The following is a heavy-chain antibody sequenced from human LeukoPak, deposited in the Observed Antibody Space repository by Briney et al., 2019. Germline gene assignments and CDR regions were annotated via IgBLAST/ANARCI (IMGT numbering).Heavy chain of an antibody. V-gene: IGHV3-23*01. J-gene: IGHJ4*02. CDR2: VIGRDDST. CDR3: AKWGDYDILTGYYDSDY. CDR1: GFTFSNYA. Sequence: PGGSLRLSCAASGFTFSNYAMSWVRQAPGKGLEWVSAVIGRDDSTYYADSVRGRFTISRDNSKNTLYLQMNSLRAEDTAVCYWAKWGDYDILTGYYDSDYWGQGTLVTVSS. D-gene: IGHD3-9*01.